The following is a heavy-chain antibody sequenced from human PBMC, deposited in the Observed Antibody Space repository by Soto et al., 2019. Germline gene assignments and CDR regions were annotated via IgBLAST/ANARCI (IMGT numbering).Heavy chain of an antibody. D-gene: IGHD3-10*01. Sequence: EVQLVESGVGLVQPGGSLRLSCAASEFTFSGRSVHWVRQAPGKGLVWVSGIDKVGTDSTYADSVKGRFTSSRDNAKKTVYLQMNSLRVEDTAVYYCARGWFGPDVWGKGTTVTVSS. CDR3: ARGWFGPDV. J-gene: IGHJ6*03. V-gene: IGHV3-74*01. CDR1: EFTFSGRS. CDR2: IDKVGTDS.